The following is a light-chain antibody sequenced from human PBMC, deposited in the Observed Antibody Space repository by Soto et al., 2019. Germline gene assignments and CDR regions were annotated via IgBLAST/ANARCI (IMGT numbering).Light chain of an antibody. V-gene: IGLV2-8*01. Sequence: QSVLTQPPSASGSPGQSATISCTGTSSDVGAYNYVSWYQQLPGKAPKLIIYEVSKRPSGVPDRFSGSKSGNTASLTVSGLQAEDEADYYCTSYAGTYSFFYVFGTGTKVTV. J-gene: IGLJ1*01. CDR3: TSYAGTYSFFYV. CDR2: EVS. CDR1: SSDVGAYNY.